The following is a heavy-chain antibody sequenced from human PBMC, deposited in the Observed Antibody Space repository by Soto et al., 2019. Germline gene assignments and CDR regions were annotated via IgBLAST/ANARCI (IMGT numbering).Heavy chain of an antibody. D-gene: IGHD3-16*01. CDR1: GYTFTSYG. V-gene: IGHV1-18*01. Sequence: QVQLVQSGAEVKKPGASMKVSCKASGYTFTSYGISWVRQAPGQGLEWMGWINAHNGNTKYAQKVQGRVTMTTDTSTSTAYMELRSLRSDDTAVYYCARDPALGGPFDYWGQGTLVTVSS. CDR2: INAHNGNT. CDR3: ARDPALGGPFDY. J-gene: IGHJ4*02.